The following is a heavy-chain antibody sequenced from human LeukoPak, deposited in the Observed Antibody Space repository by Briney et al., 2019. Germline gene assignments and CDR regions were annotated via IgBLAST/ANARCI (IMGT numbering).Heavy chain of an antibody. D-gene: IGHD3-10*01. CDR2: INHSGST. CDR1: GGSFSGYY. CDR3: ARAPDRTYYYGSGSPED. V-gene: IGHV4-34*01. Sequence: SETLSLTCAVSGGSFSGYYWSWIRQPPGKGLEWIGEINHSGSTNYNPSLKSRVTISVDTSKNQFSLKLSSVTAADTAVYYCARAPDRTYYYGSGSPEDWGQGTLVTVSS. J-gene: IGHJ4*02.